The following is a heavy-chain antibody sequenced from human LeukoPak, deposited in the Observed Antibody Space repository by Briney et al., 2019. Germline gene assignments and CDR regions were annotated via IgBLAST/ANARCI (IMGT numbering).Heavy chain of an antibody. V-gene: IGHV3-23*01. CDR2: ISGSGITT. D-gene: IGHD5/OR15-5a*01. CDR1: GFSFNNYA. Sequence: GGSLRLSCAASGFSFNNYALSRVRQAPGKGLEWVSDISGSGITTDYADSVKGRFTISRDNSKNTLYLQMNSLRAEDTAVYYCAKVSGPFDYWGQGTLVTVSS. J-gene: IGHJ4*02. CDR3: AKVSGPFDY.